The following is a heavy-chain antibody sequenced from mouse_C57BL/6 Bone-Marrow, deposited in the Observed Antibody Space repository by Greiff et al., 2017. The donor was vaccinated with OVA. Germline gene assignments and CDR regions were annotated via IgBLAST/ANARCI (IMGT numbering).Heavy chain of an antibody. J-gene: IGHJ1*03. CDR3: ARPPIYDGYHWYFDV. CDR1: GFTFSDYG. V-gene: IGHV5-17*01. D-gene: IGHD2-3*01. Sequence: EVMLVESGGGLVKPGGSLKLSCAASGFTFSDYGMHWVRQAPEKGLEWVAYISSGSSTIYYADTVKGRFTISRDNAKNTLFLQMTSLRSEDTAMYYCARPPIYDGYHWYFDVWGTGTTVTVSS. CDR2: ISSGSSTI.